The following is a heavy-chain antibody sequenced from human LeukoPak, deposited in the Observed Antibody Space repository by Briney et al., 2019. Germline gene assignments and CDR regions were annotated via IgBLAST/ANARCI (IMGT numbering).Heavy chain of an antibody. D-gene: IGHD6-19*01. V-gene: IGHV4-34*01. CDR2: INHSGST. CDR3: ARGGTDTSGLDY. Sequence: SETLSLTCAVYGGSFSIYYWSWIRQSPGKGLEWIGEINHSGSTNYNPSLKSRFTMSMDMSKNQFSLKLSSVTAADTAVYYCARGGTDTSGLDYWGQGTLVTVSS. CDR1: GGSFSIYY. J-gene: IGHJ4*02.